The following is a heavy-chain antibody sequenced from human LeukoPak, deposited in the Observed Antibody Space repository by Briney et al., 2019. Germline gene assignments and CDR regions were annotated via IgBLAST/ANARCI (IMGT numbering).Heavy chain of an antibody. CDR3: ARVGQLGGLQH. V-gene: IGHV4-4*02. CDR1: EFTFSSYSM. Sequence: GSLRLSCAASEFTFSSYSMNWVRQPPGKGLEWIGEIYHSGSTNYNPSLKSRVTISVDKSKNQFSLKLSSVTAADTAVYYCARVGQLGGLQHWGQGTLVTVSS. CDR2: IYHSGST. J-gene: IGHJ1*01. D-gene: IGHD6-6*01.